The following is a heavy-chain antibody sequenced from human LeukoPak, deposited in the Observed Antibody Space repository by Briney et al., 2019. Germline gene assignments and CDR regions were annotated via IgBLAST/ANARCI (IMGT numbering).Heavy chain of an antibody. D-gene: IGHD6-13*01. CDR3: ALTRSSWKPPYFDY. J-gene: IGHJ4*02. Sequence: ASVKVSCKAFGPTFTSYYFHWVRQAPGQGLEWMGVITPSGGNTIYAEKFQGRLTMTRDMSTSTVYMELSSLRSEDTAVYYCALTRSSWKPPYFDYWGQGTLVTVSS. CDR1: GPTFTSYY. V-gene: IGHV1-46*01. CDR2: ITPSGGNT.